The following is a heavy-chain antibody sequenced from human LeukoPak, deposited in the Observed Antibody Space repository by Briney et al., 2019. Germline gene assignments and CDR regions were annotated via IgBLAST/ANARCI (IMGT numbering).Heavy chain of an antibody. CDR3: ANDFPQEDY. CDR2: IWYDGSNK. CDR1: GFTFNTYG. V-gene: IGHV3-33*03. J-gene: IGHJ4*02. Sequence: GGSLRLSCGASGFTFNTYGMHWVRQAPGKGLEWVAVIWYDGSNKYYVDSVKGRFTISRDNSKNTLYLQMNSLRAEDTAVYYCANDFPQEDYWGQGTLVTVSS.